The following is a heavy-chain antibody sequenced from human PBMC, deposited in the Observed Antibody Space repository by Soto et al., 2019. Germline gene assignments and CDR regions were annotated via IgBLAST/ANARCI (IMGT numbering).Heavy chain of an antibody. CDR1: GFTFSTYG. D-gene: IGHD1-1*01. Sequence: PGGSLRFSCAASGFTFSTYGMHWVRQAPGKGLEWVAVISYDGSNKYYADSVKGRFTISRDNSKNTLYLQMNSLRAEDTAVYYCAKSVYNWNDGFFDYWGQGTLVTVS. V-gene: IGHV3-30*18. CDR3: AKSVYNWNDGFFDY. CDR2: ISYDGSNK. J-gene: IGHJ4*02.